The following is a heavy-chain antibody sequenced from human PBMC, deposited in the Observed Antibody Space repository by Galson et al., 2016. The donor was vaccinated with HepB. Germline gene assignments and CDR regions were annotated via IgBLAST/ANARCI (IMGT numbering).Heavy chain of an antibody. V-gene: IGHV3-30-3*01. CDR3: ARDPLVGAPDYFDY. Sequence: SLRLSCAASGFIFSDYAMHWVRQAPGRGLEWVAVISYYGSEKYYGESAKGRFTISKDNSRNTLYLEMNSLRAEDSAVYFCARDPLVGAPDYFDYWGQGVLVTVSS. CDR1: GFIFSDYA. D-gene: IGHD1-26*01. CDR2: ISYYGSEK. J-gene: IGHJ4*02.